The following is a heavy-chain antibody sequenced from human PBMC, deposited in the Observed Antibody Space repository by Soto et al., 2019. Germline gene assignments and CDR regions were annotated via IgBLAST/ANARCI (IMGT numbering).Heavy chain of an antibody. V-gene: IGHV1-3*01. Sequence: QIQLMQSGAEVKKPGASVKVSCKASGYTFTSYGIHWVRQAPGQRLEWTGWINAGNGNTKYSEKFQGRVTITRDTSASTAYRELSSLRSEDTAVYYCARDPNDSSAYYHHYYYGMDAGGQGTTVTVSS. D-gene: IGHD3-22*01. CDR2: INAGNGNT. CDR3: ARDPNDSSAYYHHYYYGMDA. CDR1: GYTFTSYG. J-gene: IGHJ6*02.